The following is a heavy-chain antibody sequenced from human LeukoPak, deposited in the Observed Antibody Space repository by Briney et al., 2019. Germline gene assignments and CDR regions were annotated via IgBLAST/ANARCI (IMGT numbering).Heavy chain of an antibody. V-gene: IGHV4-4*07. J-gene: IGHJ6*03. CDR2: IHTSGST. D-gene: IGHD1-7*01. Sequence: RPPETLSLTRTVSGGSISSYYWSWIRQPAGKGLEWIGRIHTSGSTNYNPSLKSRVTISVDKSKNQFSLKLSSVTAADTAVYYCARRTTGYYYMDVWGKGTTVTVSS. CDR3: ARRTTGYYYMDV. CDR1: GGSISSYY.